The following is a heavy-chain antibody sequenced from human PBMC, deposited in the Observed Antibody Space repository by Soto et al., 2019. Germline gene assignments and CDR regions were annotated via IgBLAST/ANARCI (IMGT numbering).Heavy chain of an antibody. Sequence: SETLSLTCTVSGGSISSYYWSWIRQPPGKGLEWIGYIYYSGSTNYNPSLKSRVTISVDTSKNQFSLKLSSVTAADTAVYYCARDSNYGDYYYYMDVWGKGTTVTVSS. J-gene: IGHJ6*03. CDR2: IYYSGST. CDR3: ARDSNYGDYYYYMDV. D-gene: IGHD3-10*01. V-gene: IGHV4-59*01. CDR1: GGSISSYY.